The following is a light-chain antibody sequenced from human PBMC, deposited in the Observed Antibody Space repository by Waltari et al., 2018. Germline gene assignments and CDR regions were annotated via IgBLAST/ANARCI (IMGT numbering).Light chain of an antibody. CDR3: QQFSDSPYTWT. Sequence: EIVLTQSPGTLSLSPGERAPLPCRASQSVRSSYLAWYQQKPGQAPRLLIYGASSRATGIPDRFSGSGSGTDFTLTISRLEPEDFALYYCQQFSDSPYTWTFGQGTKVEIK. V-gene: IGKV3-20*01. CDR2: GAS. CDR1: QSVRSSY. J-gene: IGKJ1*01.